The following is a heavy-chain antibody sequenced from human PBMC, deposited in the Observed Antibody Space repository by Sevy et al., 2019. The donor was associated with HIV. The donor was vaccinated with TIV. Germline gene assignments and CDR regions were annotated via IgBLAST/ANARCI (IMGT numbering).Heavy chain of an antibody. J-gene: IGHJ6*03. CDR2: ISAYNGNT. Sequence: ASVKVSCKASGYTFTSYGISWVRQAPGQGLEWMGWISAYNGNTNYAQKLQGRATMTTDTSTSTAYMELRSLRSDDTAVYYCARGNSSGWAYYYYYMDVWGKGTTVTVSS. CDR3: ARGNSSGWAYYYYYMDV. CDR1: GYTFTSYG. V-gene: IGHV1-18*04. D-gene: IGHD6-19*01.